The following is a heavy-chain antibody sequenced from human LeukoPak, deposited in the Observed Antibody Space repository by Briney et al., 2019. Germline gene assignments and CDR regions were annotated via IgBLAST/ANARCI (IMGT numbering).Heavy chain of an antibody. D-gene: IGHD3-22*01. Sequence: PSETLFLTCTVSGGSISSYYWSWIRQPPGKGLEWIGYIYYSGSTNYNPSLKSRVTISVDTSKNQFSLKLSSVTAADTAVYYCARADYYDSSNFDPWGQGTLVTVSS. J-gene: IGHJ5*02. CDR3: ARADYYDSSNFDP. CDR2: IYYSGST. V-gene: IGHV4-59*01. CDR1: GGSISSYY.